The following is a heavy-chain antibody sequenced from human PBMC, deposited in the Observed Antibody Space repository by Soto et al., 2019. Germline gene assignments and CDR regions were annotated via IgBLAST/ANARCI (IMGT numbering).Heavy chain of an antibody. V-gene: IGHV3-30*18. J-gene: IGHJ4*02. CDR1: GFTFSTYD. Sequence: QVQLVESGGVMVQPGTSLRLSCAVSGFTFSTYDMHWVRQAPGKGPEWVAVVSYDTAYEDYADSVKGRFTISRDNSKNILYLQMNSLRAEDTALYYCAKVSISKSSAVTFDSWGRGTLVTVSS. D-gene: IGHD2-15*01. CDR3: AKVSISKSSAVTFDS. CDR2: VSYDTAYE.